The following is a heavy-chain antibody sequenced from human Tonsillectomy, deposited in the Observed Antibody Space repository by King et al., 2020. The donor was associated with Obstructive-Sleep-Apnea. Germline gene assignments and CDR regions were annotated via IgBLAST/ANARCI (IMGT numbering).Heavy chain of an antibody. V-gene: IGHV1-18*04. J-gene: IGHJ4*02. D-gene: IGHD3-22*01. Sequence: QLVQSGAEVKKPGASVKVSCKASGYTFTNFGISWVRQAPGQGLEWMGCVIAYNGNRNYARNLQGRVTMTTDTSTSTAYMELRSLRSDDTAVYYCARRGGYYDSSGYHIPEYWGQGTPVTVSS. CDR1: GYTFTNFG. CDR3: ARRGGYYDSSGYHIPEY. CDR2: VIAYNGNR.